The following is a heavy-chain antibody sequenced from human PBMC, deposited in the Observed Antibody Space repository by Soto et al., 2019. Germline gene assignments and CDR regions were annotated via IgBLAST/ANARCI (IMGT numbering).Heavy chain of an antibody. D-gene: IGHD5-18*01. CDR3: ARRGYSDGIYDYGMDV. CDR2: IYPGDSDT. CDR1: GYSFTSYW. V-gene: IGHV5-51*01. J-gene: IGHJ6*02. Sequence: GESLKISCKGSGYSFTSYWIGWVRQMPGKGLEWMGIIYPGDSDTRYSPSFQGQVTILADKSIRPAFLQWSSLKASDTAMYYRARRGYSDGIYDYGMDVWGQGTTVTVSS.